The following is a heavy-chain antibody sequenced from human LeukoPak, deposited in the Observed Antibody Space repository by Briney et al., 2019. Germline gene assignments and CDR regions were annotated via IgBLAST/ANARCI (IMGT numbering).Heavy chain of an antibody. J-gene: IGHJ4*02. CDR2: INTDGSST. V-gene: IGHV3-74*01. CDR3: VRGTSSSVVTPLGY. Sequence: GGSLRLSCAASGFTFSSYWIRWVRQAPGKGMVWVSRINTDGSSTNYADSVKGRFTISRDNAKSTLYLQMNSLRAEDTAVYYCVRGTSSSVVTPLGYWGQGTLVTVSS. CDR1: GFTFSSYW. D-gene: IGHD4-23*01.